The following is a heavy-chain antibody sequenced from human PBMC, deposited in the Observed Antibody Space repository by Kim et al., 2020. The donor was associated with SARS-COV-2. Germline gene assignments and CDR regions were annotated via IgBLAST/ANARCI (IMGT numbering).Heavy chain of an antibody. CDR3: ARGPIYDSSGYYRDGAFDI. CDR2: IYYSGST. V-gene: IGHV4-59*13. Sequence: SETLSLTCTVSGGSISSYYWSWIRQPPGKGLEWIGYIYYSGSTNYNPSLKSRVTISVDTSKNQFSLKLSSVTAADTAVYYCARGPIYDSSGYYRDGAFDIWGQGTMVTVSS. CDR1: GGSISSYY. J-gene: IGHJ3*02. D-gene: IGHD3-22*01.